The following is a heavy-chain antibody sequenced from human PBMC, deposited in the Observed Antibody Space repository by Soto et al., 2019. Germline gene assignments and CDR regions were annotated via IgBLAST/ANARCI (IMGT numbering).Heavy chain of an antibody. D-gene: IGHD3-9*01. CDR3: ARDRSVLRYFDWSSKRADYYYYMDV. CDR2: ISAGNGNT. J-gene: IGHJ6*03. CDR1: GYTFTSYG. V-gene: IGHV1-18*01. Sequence: GASVKVSCKASGYTFTSYGISWVRQAPGQRLEWMGWISAGNGNTNYSQKFQGRVTITRDTSASTAYMELSSLRSEDTAVYYCARDRSVLRYFDWSSKRADYYYYMDVWGKGTTVTVS.